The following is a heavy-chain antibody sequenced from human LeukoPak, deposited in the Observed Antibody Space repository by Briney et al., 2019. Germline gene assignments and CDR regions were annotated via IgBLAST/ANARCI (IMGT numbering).Heavy chain of an antibody. CDR1: AGSISSHY. CDR2: ISNSAST. D-gene: IGHD3-3*01. Sequence: SDTLSLIRTVAAGSISSHYCASVRQSPVKGLEWSGDISNSASTICNPSLKSRVTISVDTSKNKFSLKLSSVTAADTAVDYCARGFWSAEPWGQGTLVTVSS. V-gene: IGHV4-59*11. J-gene: IGHJ5*02. CDR3: ARGFWSAEP.